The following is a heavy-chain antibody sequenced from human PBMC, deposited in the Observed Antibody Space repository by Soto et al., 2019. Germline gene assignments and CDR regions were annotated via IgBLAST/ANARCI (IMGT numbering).Heavy chain of an antibody. J-gene: IGHJ3*02. CDR1: GFTFSSYG. Sequence: GGSLRLSCAASGFTFSSYGIHWVRQAPGKGLEWVAVISYDGSDKYYADSVKGRFTISRDNSKNTLYLQMNSLRAEDTAVYYCANPKGVDYYDSSPDAFDIWGQGTMVTVSS. D-gene: IGHD3-22*01. CDR2: ISYDGSDK. CDR3: ANPKGVDYYDSSPDAFDI. V-gene: IGHV3-30*18.